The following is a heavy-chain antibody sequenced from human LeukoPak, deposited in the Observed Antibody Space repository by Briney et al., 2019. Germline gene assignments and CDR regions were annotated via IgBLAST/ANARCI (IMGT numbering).Heavy chain of an antibody. J-gene: IGHJ4*02. CDR3: ATAVDSSLSWDY. V-gene: IGHV1-24*01. CDR2: FDPEDGET. D-gene: IGHD3-22*01. Sequence: ASVKVSCKVSGYTLTELSMHWVRQAPGKGLEWMGGFDPEDGETIYAQKFQGRVTMTEDTSTDTAYMELSSLRSEDTAVYYCATAVDSSLSWDYWGQGTLVTVSS. CDR1: GYTLTELS.